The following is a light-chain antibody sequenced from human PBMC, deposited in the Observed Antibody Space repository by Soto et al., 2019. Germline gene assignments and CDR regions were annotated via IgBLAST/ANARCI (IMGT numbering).Light chain of an antibody. CDR1: QSDSSSY. Sequence: EIVLTQSPGTPSLSPGERATLSCRASQSDSSSYLAWYQQKPGPAPRLPIYGASSMATGIPDRFSGSGSGTDFTLTISRLEPEDFAVYYCQQYGTSPRTFGQGTRVEI. CDR3: QQYGTSPRT. V-gene: IGKV3-20*01. J-gene: IGKJ1*01. CDR2: GAS.